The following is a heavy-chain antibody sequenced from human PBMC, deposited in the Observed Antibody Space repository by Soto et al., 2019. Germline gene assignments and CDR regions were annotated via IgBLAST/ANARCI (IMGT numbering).Heavy chain of an antibody. J-gene: IGHJ4*02. CDR3: EKLQALIHFDY. CDR1: GFTFSSYA. Sequence: GGSLRLSCAASGFTFSSYAMSWVRQAPGKGLEWVSAISGSVGSTYYADSVKGRFTISRDNSKNTLYLQMNSLRAEDTAVYYCEKLQALIHFDYWGQGTRVTVSS. V-gene: IGHV3-23*01. CDR2: ISGSVGST. D-gene: IGHD3-16*01.